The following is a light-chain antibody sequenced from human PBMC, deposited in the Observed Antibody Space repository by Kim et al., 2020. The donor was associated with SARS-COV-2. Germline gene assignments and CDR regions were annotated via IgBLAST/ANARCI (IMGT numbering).Light chain of an antibody. J-gene: IGLJ3*02. CDR3: QVRDSDIDHWV. V-gene: IGLV3-21*04. CDR2: YDT. CDR1: NIERQS. Sequence: SYELTQPPSASVAPGQTARILCGGTNIERQSVHWYQQKSGQAPVLVITYDTSRPSGIPDRFSASNSGSTATLTISRVEAGDEADYYCQVRDSDIDHWVFG.